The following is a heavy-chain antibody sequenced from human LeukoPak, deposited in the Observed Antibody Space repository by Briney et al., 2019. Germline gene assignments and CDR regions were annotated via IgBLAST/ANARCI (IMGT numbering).Heavy chain of an antibody. CDR2: ISSSSSYI. V-gene: IGHV3-21*01. D-gene: IGHD3-16*01. J-gene: IGHJ3*02. CDR3: ASARLTSVAFDI. CDR1: GFTFSSYS. Sequence: GGSLRLSCAASGFTFSSYSMNWVRQAPGKGLEWVSSISSSSSYIYYADSVKGRFTISRDNSKNTLYLQMNSLRAEDTAVYYCASARLTSVAFDIWGQGTMVTVSS.